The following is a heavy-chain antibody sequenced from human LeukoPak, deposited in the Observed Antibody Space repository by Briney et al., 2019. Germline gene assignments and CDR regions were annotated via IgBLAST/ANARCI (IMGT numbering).Heavy chain of an antibody. CDR1: GFTFSSYG. J-gene: IGHJ3*02. CDR2: IWYGGSNK. V-gene: IGHV3-33*08. D-gene: IGHD2-2*01. CDR3: ASSVVVPAAMGRVAFDI. Sequence: GGSLRLSCAASGFTFSSYGMHWVRQAPGKGLEWVAVIWYGGSNKYYADSVKGRFTISRDNSKNTLYLQMNSLRSEDTAVYYCASSVVVPAAMGRVAFDIWGQGTMVTVSS.